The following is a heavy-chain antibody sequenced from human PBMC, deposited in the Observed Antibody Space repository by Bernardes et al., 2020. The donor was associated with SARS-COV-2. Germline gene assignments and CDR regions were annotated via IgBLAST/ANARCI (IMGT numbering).Heavy chain of an antibody. CDR1: GGTFSSYA. Sequence: SVKVSCKASGGTFSSYAISWVRQAPGQGLEWMGGIIPIFGTANYAQKFQGRVTITADKSTSTAYMELSSLRSEDTAVYYCARSPPCVGWGSSTSCYFWFDPWGQGTLVTVSS. CDR3: ARSPPCVGWGSSTSCYFWFDP. D-gene: IGHD2-2*01. J-gene: IGHJ5*02. V-gene: IGHV1-69*06. CDR2: IIPIFGTA.